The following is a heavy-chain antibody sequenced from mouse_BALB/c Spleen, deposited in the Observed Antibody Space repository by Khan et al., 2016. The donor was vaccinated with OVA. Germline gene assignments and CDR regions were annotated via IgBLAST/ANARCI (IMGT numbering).Heavy chain of an antibody. CDR1: GYTFTSYS. Sequence: QVQLKQSGAELARPGASVKMSCKASGYTFTSYSMHWIKQRPGQGLEWIGNINPSNAYTNYNQKFKDKATLTADKSSSTAYMQLSSLTSEDSAVXYCARDFHSYGSRGALDYWGQGTSVTVSS. CDR2: INPSNAYT. D-gene: IGHD1-1*01. CDR3: ARDFHSYGSRGALDY. V-gene: IGHV1-4*01. J-gene: IGHJ4*01.